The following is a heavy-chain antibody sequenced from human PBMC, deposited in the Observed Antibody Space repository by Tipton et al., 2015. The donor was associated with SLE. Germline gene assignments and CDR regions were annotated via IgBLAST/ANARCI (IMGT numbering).Heavy chain of an antibody. CDR1: GGSVSSGGYY. CDR2: IYNSGGT. V-gene: IGHV4-31*03. J-gene: IGHJ3*02. CDR3: AREKRPNTDDALDI. Sequence: TLSLTCTVSGGSVSSGGYYWSWIRQHPGKGLEWIGYIYNSGGTDYSPSLKSRVTISADTSKNQFSLKLSSVTAADTAVYYCAREKRPNTDDALDIWGQGTMVTVSS. D-gene: IGHD2-8*01.